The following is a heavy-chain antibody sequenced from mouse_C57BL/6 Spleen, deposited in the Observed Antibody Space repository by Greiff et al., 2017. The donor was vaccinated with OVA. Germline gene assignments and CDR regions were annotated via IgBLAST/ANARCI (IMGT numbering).Heavy chain of an antibody. CDR3: ARGGIITTVVALDY. Sequence: VQLQQSGAELVKPGASVKLSCKASGYTFTSYWMHWVKQRPGQGLEWIGMIHPNSGSTNYNEKFKSKATLTVDKSSSTAYMQLSSLTSEDSAVYYCARGGIITTVVALDYWGQGTTLTVSS. CDR2: IHPNSGST. V-gene: IGHV1-64*01. CDR1: GYTFTSYW. J-gene: IGHJ2*01. D-gene: IGHD1-1*01.